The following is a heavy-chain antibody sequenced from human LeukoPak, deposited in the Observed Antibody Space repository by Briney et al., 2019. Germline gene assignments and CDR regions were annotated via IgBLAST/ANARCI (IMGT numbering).Heavy chain of an antibody. CDR3: ARGAFYDSSGGGAFDI. Sequence: ASVKVSCKASGYTFTSYGISWVRQAPGQGLEWMGGIIPIFGTANYAQKFQGRVTITTDESTSTAYMELSSLRSEDTAVYYCARGAFYDSSGGGAFDIWGQGTMVTVSS. CDR2: IIPIFGTA. CDR1: GYTFTSYG. V-gene: IGHV1-69*05. J-gene: IGHJ3*02. D-gene: IGHD3-22*01.